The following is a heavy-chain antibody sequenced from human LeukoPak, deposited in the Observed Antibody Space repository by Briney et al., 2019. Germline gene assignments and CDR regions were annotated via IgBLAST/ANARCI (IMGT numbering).Heavy chain of an antibody. D-gene: IGHD4-11*01. CDR2: INHSGST. V-gene: IGHV4-39*07. Sequence: SQTLSLTCTVSGGSISSGGYYWRWIRQPPGKGLEWIGEINHSGSTNYNPSLKSRVTISVDTSKNQFSLKLSSVTAADTAVYYCARGSYSNYAYWGQGTLVTVSS. CDR3: ARGSYSNYAY. J-gene: IGHJ4*02. CDR1: GGSISSGGYY.